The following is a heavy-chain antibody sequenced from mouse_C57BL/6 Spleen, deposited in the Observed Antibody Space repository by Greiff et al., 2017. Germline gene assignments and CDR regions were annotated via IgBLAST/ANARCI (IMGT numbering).Heavy chain of an antibody. J-gene: IGHJ3*01. D-gene: IGHD2-4*01. Sequence: SGAELARPGASVKLSCKASGYTFTSYGISWVKQRTGQGLEWIGEIYPRSGNTYYNEKFKGKATLTADKSSSTAYMELRSLTSEDSAVYFCASPNYDYDVAWFAYWGQGTLVTVSA. CDR3: ASPNYDYDVAWFAY. CDR2: IYPRSGNT. V-gene: IGHV1-81*01. CDR1: GYTFTSYG.